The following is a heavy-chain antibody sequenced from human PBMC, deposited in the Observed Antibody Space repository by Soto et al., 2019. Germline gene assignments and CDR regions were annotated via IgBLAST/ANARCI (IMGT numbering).Heavy chain of an antibody. CDR2: ISGSGGST. CDR3: AKLWWGADFYYYYYMDV. CDR1: GFTFSSYA. V-gene: IGHV3-23*01. J-gene: IGHJ6*03. D-gene: IGHD3-10*01. Sequence: PGGSLRLSCAASGFTFSSYAMSWVRQAPGKGLEWVSAISGSGGSTYYADSVKGRFTISRDNSKNTLYLQMNSLRAEDTAVYYCAKLWWGADFYYYYYMDVWGKGTTVTVSS.